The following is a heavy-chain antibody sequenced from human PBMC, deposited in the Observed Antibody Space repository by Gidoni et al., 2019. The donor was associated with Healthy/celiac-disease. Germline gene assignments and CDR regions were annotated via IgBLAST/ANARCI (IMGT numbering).Heavy chain of an antibody. Sequence: VQLQQWGAGLLKPSETLSLPCAVHGGSFSGYYWSWIRQPPGKGLEWIGEINHSGSTNYNPSLKSRVTISVDTSKNQFSLKLSSVTAADTAVYYCARGRYTMVRGVGYYGMDVWGQGTTVTVSS. CDR2: INHSGST. V-gene: IGHV4-34*01. J-gene: IGHJ6*02. CDR3: ARGRYTMVRGVGYYGMDV. CDR1: GGSFSGYY. D-gene: IGHD3-10*01.